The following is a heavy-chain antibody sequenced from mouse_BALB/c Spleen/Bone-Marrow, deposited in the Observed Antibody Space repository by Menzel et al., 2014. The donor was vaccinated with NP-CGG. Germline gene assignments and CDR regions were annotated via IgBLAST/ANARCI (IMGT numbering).Heavy chain of an antibody. CDR3: VRVCYYGPRGDWFAY. V-gene: IGHV5-6-3*01. D-gene: IGHD1-1*01. CDR2: INSNGGST. CDR1: GFTFSSYG. J-gene: IGHJ3*01. Sequence: EVQLVESGGGLVQPGRSLKLSCAASGFTFSSYGMSWVRQTPDKRLELVATINSNGGSTYYPDSLKGRFTISRDNAKNTLYLQMGSLKSEDTAMYYCVRVCYYGPRGDWFAYWGQGTLVTVSA.